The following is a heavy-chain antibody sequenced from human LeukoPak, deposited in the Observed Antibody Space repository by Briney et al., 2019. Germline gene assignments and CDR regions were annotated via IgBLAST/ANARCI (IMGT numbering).Heavy chain of an antibody. CDR2: IASDGSST. V-gene: IGHV3-74*01. J-gene: IGHJ4*02. CDR1: GFTFSSYW. D-gene: IGHD4-23*01. Sequence: GGSLRLSCAASGFTFSSYWMNWVRQAPGKGLVWVSRIASDGSSTTYADSVKGRFSISRDNAKNTLYLQMDSLRVEDTAVYYCARGRPHGNDYWGQGTLVTVSS. CDR3: ARGRPHGNDY.